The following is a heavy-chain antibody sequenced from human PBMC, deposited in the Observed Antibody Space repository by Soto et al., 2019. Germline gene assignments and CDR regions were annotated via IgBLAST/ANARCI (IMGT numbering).Heavy chain of an antibody. J-gene: IGHJ6*02. Sequence: ETLSLTCTVSGGSMSSHYWSWIRQPPGKGLEWIGYIYYSGNPNYNASLKSRLTISVDTSKSQFSLELTSVTTADTAVYYCARGGWSMDVRGQGTTVTVSS. V-gene: IGHV4-59*11. CDR3: ARGGWSMDV. CDR2: IYYSGNP. D-gene: IGHD2-15*01. CDR1: GGSMSSHY.